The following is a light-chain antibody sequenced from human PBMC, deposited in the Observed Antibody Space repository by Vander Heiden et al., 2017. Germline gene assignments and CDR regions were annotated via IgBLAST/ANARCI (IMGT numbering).Light chain of an antibody. CDR1: QSVSSSN. V-gene: IGKV3-20*01. CDR2: GAS. Sequence: EIVLTQSPGTLSLSPGERATLSCRASQSVSSSNLAWYQQKPGQAPRLLIYGASGRATGIPDRFSGSGSGTDFTLTISRLEPEDFAVYYCQQYGSSQFTFGPGTKVDIK. CDR3: QQYGSSQFT. J-gene: IGKJ3*01.